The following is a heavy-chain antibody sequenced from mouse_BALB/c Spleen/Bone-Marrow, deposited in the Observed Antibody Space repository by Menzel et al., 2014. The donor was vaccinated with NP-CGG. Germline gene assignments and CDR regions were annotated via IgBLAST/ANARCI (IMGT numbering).Heavy chain of an antibody. Sequence: VQLQQFGPELEKPGASVKISCKASGYSFTGYNMNWVKQNNGKSLEWIGNIDPSYGGISYNQKFKGKATLTVDKSSNTAYMQLKSLTSEDSAVYYCAISIEYRPLDYWGQGTLVTVSA. D-gene: IGHD2-14*01. CDR3: AISIEYRPLDY. CDR1: GYSFTGYN. CDR2: IDPSYGGI. V-gene: IGHV1-39*01. J-gene: IGHJ3*01.